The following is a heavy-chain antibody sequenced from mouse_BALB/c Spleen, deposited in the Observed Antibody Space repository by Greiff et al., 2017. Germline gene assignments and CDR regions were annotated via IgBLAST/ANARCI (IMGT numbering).Heavy chain of an antibody. CDR3: AREIKFAY. CDR1: GYTFTSYW. D-gene: IGHD2-4*01. Sequence: QVQLKQPGAELVKPGASVKLSCKASGYTFTSYWMHWVKQRPGQGLEWIGEINPSNGRTNYNEKFKSKATLTVDKSSSTAYMQLSSLTSEDSAVYYCAREIKFAYWGQGTLVTVSA. J-gene: IGHJ3*01. V-gene: IGHV1S81*02. CDR2: INPSNGRT.